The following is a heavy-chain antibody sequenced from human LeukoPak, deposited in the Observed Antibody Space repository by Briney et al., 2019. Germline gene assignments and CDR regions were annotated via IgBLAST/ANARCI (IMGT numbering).Heavy chain of an antibody. V-gene: IGHV1-69*04. Sequence: ALVKVSCKASGGTFSSYAISWVRQAPGQGLEWMGRIIPILGIANYAQKFQGRVTITADKSTSTAYMELSSLRSEDTAVYYCARDHNPSMTSGLDPWGQGTLVTVSS. J-gene: IGHJ5*02. CDR1: GGTFSSYA. D-gene: IGHD1-1*01. CDR2: IIPILGIA. CDR3: ARDHNPSMTSGLDP.